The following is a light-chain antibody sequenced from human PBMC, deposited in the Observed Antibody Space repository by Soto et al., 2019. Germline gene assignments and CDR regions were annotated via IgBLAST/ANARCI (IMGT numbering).Light chain of an antibody. Sequence: RVMTQSPDTLSVSPGERATLSCRASETVRSNLAWYQQKPGQAPRLLIYAASTRATGIPARFIGNGSGTEFTLTISRLEPEDFAVYYCQQYNSWPPITFGQGTRLEIK. J-gene: IGKJ5*01. CDR2: AAS. V-gene: IGKV3D-15*01. CDR1: ETVRSN. CDR3: QQYNSWPPIT.